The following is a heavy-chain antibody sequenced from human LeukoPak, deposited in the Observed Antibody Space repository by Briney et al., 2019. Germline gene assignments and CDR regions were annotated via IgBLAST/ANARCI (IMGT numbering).Heavy chain of an antibody. V-gene: IGHV1-2*02. CDR1: GYTFTGYY. Sequence: GASVKVSCKASGYTFTGYYIHWVRQAPGQGLEWVGWINPYNVGTNYAQKFQGRFTMTRDTSISTAYMELSRLRSDDTAVYYCARDLYSYDNSAYRAFDIWGQGTVVTVSS. D-gene: IGHD3-22*01. J-gene: IGHJ3*02. CDR2: INPYNVGT. CDR3: ARDLYSYDNSAYRAFDI.